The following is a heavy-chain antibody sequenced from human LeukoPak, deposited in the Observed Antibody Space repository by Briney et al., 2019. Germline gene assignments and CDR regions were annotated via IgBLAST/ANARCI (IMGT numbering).Heavy chain of an antibody. D-gene: IGHD3-22*01. CDR1: GYTFTNYG. J-gene: IGHJ4*02. Sequence: GASVKVSCKASGYTFTNYGISWVRQAPGQGLEWMGWISAYTGNTNYAQNLQGRVTMTTDTSTSTAYMELRSLRSDDMAVYYCARSGVGYFYDTTGYYPLDYWGQGTLVTVSS. CDR2: ISAYTGNT. CDR3: ARSGVGYFYDTTGYYPLDY. V-gene: IGHV1-18*03.